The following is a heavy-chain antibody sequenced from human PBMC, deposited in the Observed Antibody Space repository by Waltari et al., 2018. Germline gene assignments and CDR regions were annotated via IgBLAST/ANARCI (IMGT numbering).Heavy chain of an antibody. V-gene: IGHV4-61*02. CDR2: IYTSGST. J-gene: IGHJ6*03. CDR3: ARDWDGSYYYMDV. Sequence: QVQLQESGPGLVTPSQTLSLTCTVSGGSIRSGSYYWSWIRQPAGKGLEWIGRIYTSGSTNYNPSLKSRVTISVDTSKNQFSLKLSSVTAADTAVYYCARDWDGSYYYMDVWGKGTTVTVSS. CDR1: GGSIRSGSYY. D-gene: IGHD1-26*01.